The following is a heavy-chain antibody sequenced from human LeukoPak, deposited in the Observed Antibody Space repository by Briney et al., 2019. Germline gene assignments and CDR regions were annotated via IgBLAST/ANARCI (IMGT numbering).Heavy chain of an antibody. CDR1: GYTFTGYY. J-gene: IGHJ4*03. D-gene: IGHD6-13*01. Sequence: ASVKVSCKASGYTFTGYYMHWVRQAPGQGLEWMGWINPNSGGTNYAQKFQGRVTITRDTSIGTAYMELSRLRSDDTAVYYCARRIAAAGMYYFDYWGQGTMVTVSS. CDR2: INPNSGGT. V-gene: IGHV1-2*02. CDR3: ARRIAAAGMYYFDY.